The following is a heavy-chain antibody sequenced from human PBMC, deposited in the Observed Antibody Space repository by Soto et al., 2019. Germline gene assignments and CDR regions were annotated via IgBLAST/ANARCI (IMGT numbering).Heavy chain of an antibody. CDR1: GFTFSEYS. D-gene: IGHD3-9*01. V-gene: IGHV3-64D*06. J-gene: IGHJ5*02. CDR3: VKVSTFYDILTGYYSTNFFDP. CDR2: ISSDRDIT. Sequence: RVSLRLSCSASGFTFSEYSMHWVRQAPGKGLQYVSTISSDRDITYYADSVKGRFTISRDNSKNTLYLQMNSLRPEDTAVYYCVKVSTFYDILTGYYSTNFFDPWGKGTLVTVSS.